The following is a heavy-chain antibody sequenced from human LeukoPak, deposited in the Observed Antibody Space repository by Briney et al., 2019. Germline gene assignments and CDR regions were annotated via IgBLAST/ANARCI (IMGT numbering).Heavy chain of an antibody. D-gene: IGHD1-26*01. CDR1: GFTFSSYG. J-gene: IGHJ4*02. V-gene: IGHV3-30*03. CDR3: ARGGGYYAIDY. Sequence: GGSLRLSCAASGFTFSSYGMHWVRQAPGKGLGWVAVISHDGSKKYYADSVKGRFTISRDNSKNTLYLQMNSLRGEDTAVYYCARGGGYYAIDYWGQGTLVTVSS. CDR2: ISHDGSKK.